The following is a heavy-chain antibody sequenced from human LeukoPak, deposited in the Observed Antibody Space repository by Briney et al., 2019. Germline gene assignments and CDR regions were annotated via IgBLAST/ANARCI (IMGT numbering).Heavy chain of an antibody. Sequence: VASVKVSCKASGYTFTGYYMHWVRQAPGQGFEWMGWINPNSGGTNYAQKFQGRVTMTRDTSISTAYMELSRLRSDDTAVYYCARGRIAAAGFDYWGQGTLVTVSS. J-gene: IGHJ4*02. D-gene: IGHD6-13*01. V-gene: IGHV1-2*02. CDR3: ARGRIAAAGFDY. CDR2: INPNSGGT. CDR1: GYTFTGYY.